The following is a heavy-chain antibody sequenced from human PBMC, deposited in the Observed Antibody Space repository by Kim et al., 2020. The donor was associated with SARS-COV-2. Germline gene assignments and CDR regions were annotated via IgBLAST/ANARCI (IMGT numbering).Heavy chain of an antibody. J-gene: IGHJ4*02. CDR1: GFTFSSYA. D-gene: IGHD5-12*01. V-gene: IGHV3-33*06. CDR3: AKDPGVATILTGGFDY. CDR2: IWYDGSNK. Sequence: GGSLRLSCAASGFTFSSYAMHWVRQAPGKGLEWVAVIWYDGSNKYYADSVKGRFTISRDNSKNTLYLQMNSLRAEDTAVYYCAKDPGVATILTGGFDYWGQGTLVTVSS.